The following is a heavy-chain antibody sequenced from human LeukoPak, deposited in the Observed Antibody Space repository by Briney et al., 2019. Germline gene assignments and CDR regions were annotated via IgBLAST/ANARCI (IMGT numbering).Heavy chain of an antibody. V-gene: IGHV5-51*01. CDR1: EYRFNSYW. CDR2: IYPGGSET. CDR3: ARANRDGHNQNFDH. Sequence: GESLRISCKGSEYRFNSYWISWVRQMPGKGLEWMGIIYPGGSETRYDPSFEGQVTILADRSTSTAYLQWSSLRASDTAMYYCARANRDGHNQNFDHWGQGTLVSVSS. J-gene: IGHJ4*02. D-gene: IGHD5-24*01.